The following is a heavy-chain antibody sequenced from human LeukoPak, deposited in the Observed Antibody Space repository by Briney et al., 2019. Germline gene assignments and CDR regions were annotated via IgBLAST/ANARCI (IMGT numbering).Heavy chain of an antibody. CDR1: GYTFNTYG. J-gene: IGHJ5*02. Sequence: GASVNVSCKASGYTFNTYGISWVRQAPGQRPEWMGWINTDNGNTKYAQKFQGRVTITTDTSPSTAYMALSSLRSDDWAVYYCARKGCTGACFRFAPWGQGTLVTVSS. CDR3: ARKGCTGACFRFAP. V-gene: IGHV1-18*01. CDR2: INTDNGNT. D-gene: IGHD2-8*02.